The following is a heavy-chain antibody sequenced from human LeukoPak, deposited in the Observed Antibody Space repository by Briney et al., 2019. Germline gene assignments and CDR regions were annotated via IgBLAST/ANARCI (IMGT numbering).Heavy chain of an antibody. J-gene: IGHJ4*02. V-gene: IGHV3-23*01. D-gene: IGHD6-13*01. CDR2: VSGNGGTT. CDR1: GFTFSSFA. CDR3: AKIGAAGASDY. Sequence: GGSLRLSCAASGFTFSSFAKTWARQAPGKGLEWVSSVSGNGGTTYYADSVKGRFTISRDNSKNTLYLQMNSLRAEDTAVYYCAKIGAAGASDYWGQGALVTVSS.